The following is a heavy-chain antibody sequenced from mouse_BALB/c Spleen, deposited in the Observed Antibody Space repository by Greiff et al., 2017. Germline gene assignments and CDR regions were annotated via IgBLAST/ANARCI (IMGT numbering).Heavy chain of an antibody. D-gene: IGHD1-1*01. V-gene: IGHV1-14*01. J-gene: IGHJ2*01. CDR1: GYTFTSYV. Sequence: QLQQSGPELVKPGASVKMSCKASGYTFTSYVMHWVKQKPGQGLEWIGYINPYNDGTKYNEKFKGKATLTSDKSSSTAYMELSSLTSEDSAVYYCAHITTVVATPFDYWGQGTTLTVSS. CDR2: INPYNDGT. CDR3: AHITTVVATPFDY.